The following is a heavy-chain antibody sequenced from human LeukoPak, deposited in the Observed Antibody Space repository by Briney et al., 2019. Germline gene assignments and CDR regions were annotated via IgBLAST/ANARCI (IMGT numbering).Heavy chain of an antibody. D-gene: IGHD3-22*01. CDR1: VYIFSSYR. J-gene: IGHJ1*01. V-gene: IGHV3-74*01. Sequence: GGSLRLSCAASVYIFSSYRTHWVRQAPGKGLVWVSRIKSGGSTDYADYVKGRFTSSRENPKNTLSLQMNSLRAEETGVYYCARAPSEIGGYYPEYFRHWGQGTVVTVSS. CDR3: ARAPSEIGGYYPEYFRH. CDR2: IKSGGST.